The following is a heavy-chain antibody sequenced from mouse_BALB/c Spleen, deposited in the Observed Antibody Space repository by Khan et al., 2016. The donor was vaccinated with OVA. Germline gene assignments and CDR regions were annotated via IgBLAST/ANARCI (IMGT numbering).Heavy chain of an antibody. V-gene: IGHV5-6-3*01. J-gene: IGHJ2*01. CDR2: VHSNGGST. Sequence: VVPEGGILQPGGSLKRSCAASKFSISSYGMSSVRQTPDKMLELLAPVHSNGGSTDYPDSVTHRFNISGDNAKNALYLQMRRLKSQDTAMTYCARSAIWGQGTTLTVSS. CDR3: ARSAI. D-gene: IGHD2-12*01. CDR1: KFSISSYG.